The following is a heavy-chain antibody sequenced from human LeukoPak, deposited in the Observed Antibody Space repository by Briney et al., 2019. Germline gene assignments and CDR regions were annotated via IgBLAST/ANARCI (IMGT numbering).Heavy chain of an antibody. D-gene: IGHD3-10*01. CDR2: IYPGDSDT. Sequence: GESLKISCKGPGYSFTSYWIGWVRQMPGKGLEWMGIIYPGDSDTRYSPSFQGQVTISADKSISTAYLQWSSLKASDTAMYYCARQARITMVRGVNYFDYWGQGTLVTVSS. CDR1: GYSFTSYW. V-gene: IGHV5-51*01. J-gene: IGHJ4*02. CDR3: ARQARITMVRGVNYFDY.